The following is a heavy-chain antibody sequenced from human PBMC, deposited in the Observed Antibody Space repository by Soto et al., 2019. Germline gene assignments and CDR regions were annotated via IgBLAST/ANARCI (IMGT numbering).Heavy chain of an antibody. D-gene: IGHD1-26*01. Sequence: QLQLQESGPGLVKPSETLSLTCTVSGDSISSGSAYWGWVRQPPGKGLEWFGSFYYSGNTHYNPSLKSLATISVDTTKNQFSLKLISVTATDRAVYYCARHLGPTGPSYWVQGTLVTVSS. J-gene: IGHJ4*02. V-gene: IGHV4-39*01. CDR2: FYYSGNT. CDR3: ARHLGPTGPSY. CDR1: GDSISSGSAY.